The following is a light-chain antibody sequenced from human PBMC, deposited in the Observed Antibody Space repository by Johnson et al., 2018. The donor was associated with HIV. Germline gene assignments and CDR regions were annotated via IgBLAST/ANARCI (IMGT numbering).Light chain of an antibody. J-gene: IGLJ1*01. V-gene: IGLV1-51*02. CDR3: GTWDSSLSKV. CDR1: SSNIGSND. Sequence: QSVLTQPPSVSAAPGQKVTVSCSGSSSNIGSNDVSWYQQFPGAAPQLLIYENNKRPSGIPDRFSGSTSGTSATLGLTGPPTGDEADYYCGTWDSSLSKVFGTGTKVTVL. CDR2: ENN.